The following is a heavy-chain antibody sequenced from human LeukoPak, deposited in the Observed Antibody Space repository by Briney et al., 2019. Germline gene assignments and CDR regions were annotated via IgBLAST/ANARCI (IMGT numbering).Heavy chain of an antibody. CDR2: ISAYNGNT. CDR1: GYTFTSYG. J-gene: IGHJ3*02. V-gene: IGHV1-18*01. CDR3: AREKHYYGSGSSSDAFDI. D-gene: IGHD3-10*01. Sequence: ASVKVSCKASGYTFTSYGISWVRQAPGQGLEWMGWISAYNGNTNYAQKLQGRVTMTTDTSTSTAYMELRSLRSDDTAVYYCAREKHYYGSGSSSDAFDIWGQGTMVTVSS.